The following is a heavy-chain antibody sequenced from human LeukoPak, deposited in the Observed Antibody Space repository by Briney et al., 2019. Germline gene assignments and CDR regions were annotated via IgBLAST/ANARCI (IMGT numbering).Heavy chain of an antibody. J-gene: IGHJ6*03. CDR2: IYYSGST. Sequence: SETLSLTCTVSGGSISSSSYYWGWIRQPPGKGLEWIGSIYYSGSTYYNPSLKSRVTISVDTSKNQFSLKLSSVTAADTAVYYCARMDSSEYYYYVDVWGKGTTVTISS. CDR1: GGSISSSSYY. V-gene: IGHV4-39*01. CDR3: ARMDSSEYYYYVDV. D-gene: IGHD6-19*01.